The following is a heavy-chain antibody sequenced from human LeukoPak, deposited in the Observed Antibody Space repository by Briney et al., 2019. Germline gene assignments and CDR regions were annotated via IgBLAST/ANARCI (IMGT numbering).Heavy chain of an antibody. D-gene: IGHD3-10*01. V-gene: IGHV1-2*02. J-gene: IGHJ5*02. CDR2: MHPNSGAT. Sequence: GASVKVSCKSSGYTFADYYVQWVRQAPGQGLEGLGWMHPNSGATNYAQKFQGRVTMTRDTSISTAYMELSRLTSDDTAVYYCASYGSGYNWFDPWGQGTLVTVSS. CDR3: ASYGSGYNWFDP. CDR1: GYTFADYY.